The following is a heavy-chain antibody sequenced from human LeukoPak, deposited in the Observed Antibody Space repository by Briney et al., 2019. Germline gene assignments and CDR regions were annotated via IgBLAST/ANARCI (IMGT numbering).Heavy chain of an antibody. V-gene: IGHV1-24*01. CDR1: RYTLKEIS. CDR2: IHPEDAET. D-gene: IGHD6-19*01. Sequence: ASVKVSCKVSRYTLKEISIHWVRQAPGKGLEWMGGIHPEDAETIYAQNFQGRVTMTADTSTDTAYMELSSLRSEDTAVYYCATDALTHSSGWYGWFDPWGQGTLVTVSS. CDR3: ATDALTHSSGWYGWFDP. J-gene: IGHJ5*02.